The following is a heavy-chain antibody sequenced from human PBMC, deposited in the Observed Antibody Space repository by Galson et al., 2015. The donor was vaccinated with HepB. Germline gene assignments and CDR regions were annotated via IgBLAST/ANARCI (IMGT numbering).Heavy chain of an antibody. V-gene: IGHV1-3*01. Sequence: SVKVSCKASGYTFTTYAVHWVRQAPGQRLELMGWINAGNANTKYSQKFQDRITITRDTSASTAYMVLSSLRSEDTAVYYCASLRRDYYDSSGLNPDAFDIWGQGTMVTVSS. CDR2: INAGNANT. CDR1: GYTFTTYA. D-gene: IGHD3-22*01. CDR3: ASLRRDYYDSSGLNPDAFDI. J-gene: IGHJ3*02.